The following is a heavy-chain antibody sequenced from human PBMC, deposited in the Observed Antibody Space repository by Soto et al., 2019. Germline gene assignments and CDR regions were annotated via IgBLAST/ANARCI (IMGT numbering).Heavy chain of an antibody. CDR1: GFTFRNYG. J-gene: IGHJ5*02. CDR3: AKDGSLAIAMAGVELDP. D-gene: IGHD6-19*01. CDR2: ISYDGSNK. Sequence: QVQLVESGGGVVQPGRSLRLSCAASGFTFRNYGMHWVRQAPGKGLEWVAIISYDGSNKYYTDPVKGRFTISRDNSKNTLYLQMNTLRAEDTAVYYCAKDGSLAIAMAGVELDPWGQGTLVTVSS. V-gene: IGHV3-30*18.